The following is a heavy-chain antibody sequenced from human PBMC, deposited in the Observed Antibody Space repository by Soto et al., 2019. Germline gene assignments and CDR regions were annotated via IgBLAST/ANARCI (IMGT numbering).Heavy chain of an antibody. D-gene: IGHD2-15*01. J-gene: IGHJ4*02. V-gene: IGHV4-31*03. CDR1: GGSISSGGYY. CDR2: IYYSGST. Sequence: QVQLQESGPGLVKPSQTLSLTCTVSGGSISSGGYYWSWIRQHPGKVLEWIGYIYYSGSTYYNPSLKRRVTTSVDTTKHQFSLKLSSVTAADTAVYYCTREAIGIGTDFDYWGQGTLVTVSS. CDR3: TREAIGIGTDFDY.